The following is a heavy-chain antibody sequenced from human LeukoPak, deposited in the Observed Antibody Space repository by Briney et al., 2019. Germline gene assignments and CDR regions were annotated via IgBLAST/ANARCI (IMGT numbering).Heavy chain of an antibody. CDR3: ARASNWNYAVDY. J-gene: IGHJ4*02. V-gene: IGHV4-59*01. CDR2: IYYSGST. Sequence: PSETLSLTCTVSGGSISSYYWSWIRQPPGKGLEWIGHIYYSGSTNYNPSLKSRVTISVDTSKNQFSLKLSSVTAADTAVYYCARASNWNYAVDYWGQGTLVTVSS. D-gene: IGHD1-7*01. CDR1: GGSISSYY.